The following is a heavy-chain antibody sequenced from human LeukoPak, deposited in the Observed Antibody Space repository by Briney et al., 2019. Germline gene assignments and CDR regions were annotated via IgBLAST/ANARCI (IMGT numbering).Heavy chain of an antibody. CDR1: GVSISSSNSY. V-gene: IGHV4-61*02. CDR2: IYKGGST. D-gene: IGHD6-13*01. CDR3: ARMNLAASGTPFDY. J-gene: IGHJ4*02. Sequence: SETLSLTCTVSGVSISSSNSYWGWIRQPAGKELEWVGRIYKGGSTNYNPSLKSRVSISVDTSKNQFSLKVNFVTAADTALYYCARMNLAASGTPFDYWGPGILVTVSS.